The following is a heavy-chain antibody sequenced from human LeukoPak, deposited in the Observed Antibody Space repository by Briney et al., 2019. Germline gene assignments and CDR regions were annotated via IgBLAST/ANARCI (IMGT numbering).Heavy chain of an antibody. J-gene: IGHJ4*02. D-gene: IGHD3-10*01. Sequence: GGSLRLSCAASGFTVSSNYMSWVRRAPGKGLEWVSVIYSGGSTYYADSVKGRFTISRDNSKNTLYLRMNSLRAEDTAVYYCARSTLWFGADYWGQGTLVTVSS. V-gene: IGHV3-53*01. CDR2: IYSGGST. CDR3: ARSTLWFGADY. CDR1: GFTVSSNY.